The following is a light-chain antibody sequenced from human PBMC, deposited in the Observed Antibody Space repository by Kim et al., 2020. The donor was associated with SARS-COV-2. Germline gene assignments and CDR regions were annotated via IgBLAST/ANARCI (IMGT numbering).Light chain of an antibody. V-gene: IGLV3-1*01. CDR2: RDS. J-gene: IGLJ3*02. Sequence: SWSPKHTASVACCRVSLGDKYACWLQQKPGQSPLLVFYRDSKRPSGIPERFSGSNFGNTATLTIGGTQAMDEADYYCQAWDSSTALFGGGTQLTVL. CDR3: QAWDSSTAL. CDR1: SLGDKY.